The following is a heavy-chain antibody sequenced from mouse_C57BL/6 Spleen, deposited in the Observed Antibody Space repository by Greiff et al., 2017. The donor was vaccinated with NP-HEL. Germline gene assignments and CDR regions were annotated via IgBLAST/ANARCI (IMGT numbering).Heavy chain of an antibody. V-gene: IGHV1-82*01. CDR3: AREYYYGFAY. D-gene: IGHD1-1*01. Sequence: VQVVESGPELVKPGASVKISCKASGYAFSSSWMNWVKQRPGKGLEWIGRIYPGDGDTNYNGKFKGKATLTADKSSSTAYMQLSSLTSEDSAVYFCAREYYYGFAYWGQGTLVTVSA. CDR1: GYAFSSSW. J-gene: IGHJ3*01. CDR2: IYPGDGDT.